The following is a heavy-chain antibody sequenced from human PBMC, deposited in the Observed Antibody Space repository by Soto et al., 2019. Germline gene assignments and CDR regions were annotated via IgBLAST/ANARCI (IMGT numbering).Heavy chain of an antibody. D-gene: IGHD4-17*01. CDR3: SPLSVSLRGPYGIHV. V-gene: IGHV4-39*01. CDR1: GYSVTSSDYY. J-gene: IGHJ6*02. CDR2: MFYSGLT. Sequence: PSETLSLTCSVSGYSVTSSDYYWAWIRQPPGKGLEWIGSMFYSGLTYYNPSLKSRVTLSVDTSKNQFSVRLNSVTAADTAVYYCSPLSVSLRGPYGIHVCGQGTTVTVSS.